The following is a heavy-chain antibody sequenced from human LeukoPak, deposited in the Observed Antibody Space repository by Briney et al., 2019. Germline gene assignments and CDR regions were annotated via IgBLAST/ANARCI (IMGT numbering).Heavy chain of an antibody. J-gene: IGHJ4*02. V-gene: IGHV3-74*01. D-gene: IGHD1-20*01. Sequence: GGSLRLSCAASGFTFSNYWMHWVRHAPGKGLVWVSRINPDGTNTNYTDSVKGRFTISRDNAKNTLYLQMNSLRAEDTAVYYCARGRGNWNYVDYWGQGTLVTVSS. CDR3: ARGRGNWNYVDY. CDR2: INPDGTNT. CDR1: GFTFSNYW.